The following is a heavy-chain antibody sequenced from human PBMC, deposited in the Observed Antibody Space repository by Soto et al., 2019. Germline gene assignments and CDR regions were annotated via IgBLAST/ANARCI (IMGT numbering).Heavy chain of an antibody. D-gene: IGHD4-17*01. Sequence: EAQLLESGGDLVQPGGSLRLSCAASGFTFNRYTMSWVRQAPGKGLEWVSSIGAGGDTYYADSVKGRFTISRDNSKNTLYVQMNSLRADDTAAYYCAKDKQPDGVWDFDYWGQGTLVTVSS. CDR2: SIGAGGDT. V-gene: IGHV3-23*01. CDR3: AKDKQPDGVWDFDY. J-gene: IGHJ4*02. CDR1: GFTFNRYT.